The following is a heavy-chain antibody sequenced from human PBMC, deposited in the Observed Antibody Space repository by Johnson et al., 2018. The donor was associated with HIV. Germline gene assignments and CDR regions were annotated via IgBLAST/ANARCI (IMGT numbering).Heavy chain of an antibody. D-gene: IGHD5-24*01. V-gene: IGHV3-30*02. J-gene: IGHJ3*02. CDR3: ARDGRDLATRGAFDI. CDR1: GFTFSDYG. Sequence: QVQLVESGGGLVQPGGSLKLSCAASGFTFSDYGMHWVRQAPGKGLEWVSFIHYDGTNNYSPDSVKGRFTISRDNSKNTFYLQMNSLRPEDTAVYYCARDGRDLATRGAFDIWGPGTVVTVSS. CDR2: IHYDGTNN.